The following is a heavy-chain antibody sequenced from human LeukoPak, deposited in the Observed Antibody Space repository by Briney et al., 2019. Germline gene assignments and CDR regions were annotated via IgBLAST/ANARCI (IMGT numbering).Heavy chain of an antibody. V-gene: IGHV1-18*01. CDR2: ISAYNGNT. CDR1: GYTFTGYG. CDR3: AVGADYYYYYGMDV. Sequence: ASVKVSCKASGYTFTGYGISWVRQAPGQGLEWMGWISAYNGNTNYAQKLQGRVTMTTDTSTSTAYMELRSLRSDDTAVYYCAVGADYYYYYGMDVWGQGTTVTVSS. J-gene: IGHJ6*02. D-gene: IGHD1-26*01.